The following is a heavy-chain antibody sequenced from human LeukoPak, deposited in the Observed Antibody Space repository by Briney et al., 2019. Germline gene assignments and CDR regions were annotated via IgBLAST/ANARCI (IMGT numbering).Heavy chain of an antibody. V-gene: IGHV4-34*01. J-gene: IGHJ4*02. CDR2: INHSGST. CDR1: GGSFSGYY. CDR3: ARGTGEGRPYDSLYYFDC. Sequence: SETLSLTCAVYGGSFSGYYWSWIRQPPGKGLEWIGEINHSGSTNYNPSLKSRVTISVDTSKNQFSLKLSSVTAADTAVYYCARGTGEGRPYDSLYYFDCWGQGTLVTVSS. D-gene: IGHD3-16*01.